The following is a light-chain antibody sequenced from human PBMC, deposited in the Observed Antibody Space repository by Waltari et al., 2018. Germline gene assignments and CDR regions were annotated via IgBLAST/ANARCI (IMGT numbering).Light chain of an antibody. CDR3: SSYISSSTLEL. CDR1: SSDVGPYTY. J-gene: IGLJ2*01. V-gene: IGLV2-14*03. Sequence: QSALTQPASVSASPGPSITIPCTGTSSDVGPYTYVPRYQQHPGKAPKLMMFDVSIRPSGVSNRFSGSKSGNTASLTISGLQAEDEADYYCSSYISSSTLELFGGGTSLTVL. CDR2: DVS.